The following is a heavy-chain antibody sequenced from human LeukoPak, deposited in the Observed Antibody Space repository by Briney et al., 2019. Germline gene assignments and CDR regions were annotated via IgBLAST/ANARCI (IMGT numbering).Heavy chain of an antibody. CDR1: GYSFTNYY. CDR3: ARGGFTTMLRGVIITLDAFDI. V-gene: IGHV1-46*01. D-gene: IGHD3-10*01. Sequence: ASVKVSCEASGYSFTNYYLHWVRQAPGQGFEWMGIINPGGGSTTYAQKFQGRVTMTRDTSTSTVYMELSSLRSEDTAVYYCARGGFTTMLRGVIITLDAFDIWGQGTMVTVSS. CDR2: INPGGGST. J-gene: IGHJ3*02.